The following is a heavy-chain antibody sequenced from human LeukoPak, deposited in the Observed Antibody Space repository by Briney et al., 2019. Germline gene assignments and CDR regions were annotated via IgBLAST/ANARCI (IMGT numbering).Heavy chain of an antibody. Sequence: KSGGSLRLSCAASGFRFNTYWVSWVRQAPGKGLEWVGRIKSKTDGGTTDYAAPVKGRFTISRDDSKNTLYLQMNSLKTEDTAVYYCTTTYYDSRGYQLYWGQGTLVTVSS. D-gene: IGHD3-22*01. J-gene: IGHJ4*02. CDR3: TTTYYDSRGYQLY. CDR2: IKSKTDGGTT. V-gene: IGHV3-15*01. CDR1: GFRFNTYW.